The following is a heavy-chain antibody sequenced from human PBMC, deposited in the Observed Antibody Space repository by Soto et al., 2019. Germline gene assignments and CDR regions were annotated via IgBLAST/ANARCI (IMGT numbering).Heavy chain of an antibody. J-gene: IGHJ6*02. CDR3: XXXYXXDXGGXTYFYYGMDV. CDR2: IIPMLDSA. V-gene: IGHV1-69*12. Sequence: QVQLVQSGAEVKKPGSSVKVSCKASGGTFDNYAITWVRQAPGQGLEWMAGIIPMLDSANYAEKFQDRVTITADEXXXTXXXEXXXLXXXXXXXYXXXXXYXXDXGGXTYFYYGMDVWGQGTTVTVSS. D-gene: IGHD3-22*01. CDR1: GGTFDNYA.